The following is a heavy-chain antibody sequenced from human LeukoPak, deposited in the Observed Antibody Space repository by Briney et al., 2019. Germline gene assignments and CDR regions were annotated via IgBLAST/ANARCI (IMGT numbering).Heavy chain of an antibody. J-gene: IGHJ4*02. CDR3: ARGSEYYYDSSGYEDYFDY. CDR2: INHSGST. V-gene: IGHV4-34*01. Sequence: NPSETLSLTCAVYGGSFSGYYWSWIRQPPGKGLEWIGEINHSGSTNYNPSLKSRVTISVDTSKNQFSLKLSSVTAADTAVYYCARGSEYYYDSSGYEDYFDYWGQGTLVTVSS. D-gene: IGHD3-22*01. CDR1: GGSFSGYY.